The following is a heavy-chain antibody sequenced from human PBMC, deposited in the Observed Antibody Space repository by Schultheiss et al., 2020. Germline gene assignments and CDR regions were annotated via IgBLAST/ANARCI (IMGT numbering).Heavy chain of an antibody. D-gene: IGHD3-3*01. V-gene: IGHV4-59*01. CDR3: ARVGYDFWSGPRYYYMDV. CDR1: GGSISSYY. J-gene: IGHJ6*03. CDR2: IYYSGST. Sequence: SETLSLTCTVSGGSISSYYWSWIRQPPGKGLEWIGYIYYSGSTNYNPSLKSRVTISVDTSKSQFPLKLSSVTAADTAVYYCARVGYDFWSGPRYYYMDVWGKGATVTVSS.